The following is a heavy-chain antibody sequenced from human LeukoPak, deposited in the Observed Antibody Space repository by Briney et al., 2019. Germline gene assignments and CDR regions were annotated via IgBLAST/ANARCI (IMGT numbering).Heavy chain of an antibody. D-gene: IGHD1-7*01. CDR1: GFIFSSYT. Sequence: PGGALRLSCEASGFIFSSYTMNWGREAPGKGLEWVSYIGSSSSTIYYADSVKGRFTISRDNAKNSLYLQMNSLRAEDTAVYYCARAHNWKYGTFDYWGQGTLVTVSS. CDR2: IGSSSSTI. J-gene: IGHJ4*02. V-gene: IGHV3-48*01. CDR3: ARAHNWKYGTFDY.